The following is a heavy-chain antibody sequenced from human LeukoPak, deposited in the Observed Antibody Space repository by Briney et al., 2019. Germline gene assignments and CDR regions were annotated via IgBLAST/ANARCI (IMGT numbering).Heavy chain of an antibody. CDR3: ARDIVVVPAAIGYGMDV. Sequence: PSQTLFLTCTVSGGSISSGDYYWSWIRQPPGKGLEWIGYIYYSGSTYYNPSLKSRVTISVDTSKNQFSLKLSSVTAADTAVYYCARDIVVVPAAIGYGMDVWGQGTTVTVSS. CDR2: IYYSGST. CDR1: GGSISSGDYY. J-gene: IGHJ6*02. D-gene: IGHD2-2*01. V-gene: IGHV4-30-4*01.